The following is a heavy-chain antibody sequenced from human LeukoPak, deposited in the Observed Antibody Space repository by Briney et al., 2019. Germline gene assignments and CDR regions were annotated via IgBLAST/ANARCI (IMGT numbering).Heavy chain of an antibody. CDR3: ARARKLLRFRELGPNWFDP. CDR2: INPNSGGT. Sequence: ASVKVSCKASGYTFTGYYMHWVRQAPGQGLEWMGWINPNSGGTNYAQKFQGRVTMTRDTSISTAYMELSRLRSDDTAVYYCARARKLLRFRELGPNWFDPWGQGTLVTVSS. J-gene: IGHJ5*02. CDR1: GYTFTGYY. D-gene: IGHD3-10*01. V-gene: IGHV1-2*02.